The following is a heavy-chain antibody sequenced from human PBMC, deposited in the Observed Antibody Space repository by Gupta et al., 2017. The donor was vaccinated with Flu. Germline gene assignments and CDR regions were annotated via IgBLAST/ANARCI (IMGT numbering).Heavy chain of an antibody. CDR2: IWSNGINR. J-gene: IGHJ3*01. CDR1: TFPKYG. CDR3: VKERGPFNGFDF. Sequence: TFPKYGMHWVRQAPGKGLEWVAVIWSNGINRYYSDSVKGRFTFSRDNSKNTLSLQMNSLTAEDTAVYYCVKERGPFNGFDFWGQGTMVTVSS. V-gene: IGHV3-33*06.